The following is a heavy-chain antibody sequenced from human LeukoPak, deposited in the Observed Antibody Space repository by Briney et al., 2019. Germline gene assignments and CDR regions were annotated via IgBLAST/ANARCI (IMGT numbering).Heavy chain of an antibody. CDR3: AREYSSSARDY. CDR2: INQDESKT. CDR1: GFTFSTSW. D-gene: IGHD6-6*01. J-gene: IGHJ4*02. V-gene: IGHV3-7*05. Sequence: GGSLRLSCAASGFTFSTSWMSWVRQAPGKGLEWVATINQDESKTYYVDSVRGRFTISRDNAKNSLYLQMNSLRADDTAVYFCAREYSSSARDYWGKGTLVTVSS.